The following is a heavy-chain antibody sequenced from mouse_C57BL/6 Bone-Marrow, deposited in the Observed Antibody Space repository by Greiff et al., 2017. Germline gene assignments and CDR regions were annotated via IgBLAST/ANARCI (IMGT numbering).Heavy chain of an antibody. J-gene: IGHJ3*01. CDR1: GYSFTGYY. CDR2: INPSTGGT. Sequence: EVQRVESGPELVKPGASVKISCKASGYSFTGYYMNWVKQSPEKSLEWIGEINPSTGGTTYNQKFKAKATLTVDKSSSTAYMQLKSLTSEDSAVYYCARSGGAYWGQGTLVTVSA. D-gene: IGHD3-1*01. CDR3: ARSGGAY. V-gene: IGHV1-42*01.